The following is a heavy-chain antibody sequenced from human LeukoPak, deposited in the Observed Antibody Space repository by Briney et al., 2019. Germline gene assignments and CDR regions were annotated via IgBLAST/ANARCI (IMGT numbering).Heavy chain of an antibody. J-gene: IGHJ3*02. V-gene: IGHV4-39*07. CDR3: ASSLDSSGYYYEGGAFDI. Sequence: TSETLSLTCTVSGGSISSSSYYWGWIRQPPGEGLEWIGSIYYSGSTYYNPSLKSRVTISVDTSKNQFSLKLSSVTAADTAVYYCASSLDSSGYYYEGGAFDIWGQGTMVTVSS. CDR2: IYYSGST. CDR1: GGSISSSSYY. D-gene: IGHD3-22*01.